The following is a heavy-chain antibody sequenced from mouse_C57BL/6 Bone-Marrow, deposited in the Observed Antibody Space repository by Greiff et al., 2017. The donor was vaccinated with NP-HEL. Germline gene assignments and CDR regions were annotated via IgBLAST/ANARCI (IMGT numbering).Heavy chain of an antibody. Sequence: VQLQQPGAELVKPGASVKMSCKASGYTFTSYWITWVKQRPGQGLEWIGDIYPGRGSTNYNEKFKSKATLTVDTSSSTAYMQLSSLTSEDSAVYYCASSDDGYSAWFSYWGQGTTLTVSS. CDR1: GYTFTSYW. D-gene: IGHD2-3*01. CDR3: ASSDDGYSAWFSY. J-gene: IGHJ2*01. CDR2: IYPGRGST. V-gene: IGHV1-55*01.